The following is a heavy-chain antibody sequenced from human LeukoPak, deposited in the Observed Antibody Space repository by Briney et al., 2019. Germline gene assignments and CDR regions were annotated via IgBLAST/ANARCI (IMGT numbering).Heavy chain of an antibody. CDR2: ISGSGSST. J-gene: IGHJ4*02. V-gene: IGHV3-23*01. CDR1: GFTFSSYA. D-gene: IGHD3-22*01. Sequence: GGSLRLSCAASGFTFSSYAMSWVRQAPGKGLEWVSAISGSGSSTYYADSVKGRFTISRDNAKNSLYLQMNSLRAEDTAIYYCARDKSYYDSSGRRKVTDYWGQGTLVTVSS. CDR3: ARDKSYYDSSGRRKVTDY.